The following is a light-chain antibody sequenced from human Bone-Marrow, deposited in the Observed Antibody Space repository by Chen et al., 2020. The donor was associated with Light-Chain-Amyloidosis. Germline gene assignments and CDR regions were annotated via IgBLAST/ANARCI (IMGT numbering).Light chain of an antibody. CDR2: RNT. Sequence: SYELTQPPSVSVSPGQTARITCSGTDLPTKYAYWYQQKPGQAPVLVIHRNTERPSGISERCSGSSSGTTAALTISGVQGEDEAAYHCQSADSSGAYEVIFGGGTKLTVL. CDR1: DLPTKY. J-gene: IGLJ2*01. CDR3: QSADSSGAYEVI. V-gene: IGLV3-25*03.